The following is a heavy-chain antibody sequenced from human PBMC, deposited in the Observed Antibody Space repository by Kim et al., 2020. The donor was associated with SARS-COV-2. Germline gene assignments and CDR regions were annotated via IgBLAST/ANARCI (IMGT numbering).Heavy chain of an antibody. J-gene: IGHJ4*02. CDR2: ISGSGGST. V-gene: IGHV3-23*01. CDR1: GFTFSSYA. Sequence: GGSLRLSCAASGFTFSSYAMSWVRQAPGKGLEWVSAISGSGGSTYYADSVKGRFTISRDNSKNTLYLQMNSLRAEDTAVYYCAKGASTPNLYYLWSGSNSFDCWGQGTLVTVRS. D-gene: IGHD3-3*01. CDR3: AKGASTPNLYYLWSGSNSFDC.